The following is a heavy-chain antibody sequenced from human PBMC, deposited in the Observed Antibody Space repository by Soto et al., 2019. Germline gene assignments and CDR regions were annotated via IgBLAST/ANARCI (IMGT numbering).Heavy chain of an antibody. V-gene: IGHV3-23*01. CDR3: AKDIVVVPAADKSWFDP. CDR2: ISGSGGST. Sequence: PGGSLRLSCAASGFTFSSYAMSWVRQAPGKGLEWVSAISGSGGSTYYADSVKGRFTISRDNSKNTLYLQMNSLRAEDTAVYYCAKDIVVVPAADKSWFDPWGQGTLVTISS. CDR1: GFTFSSYA. D-gene: IGHD2-2*01. J-gene: IGHJ5*02.